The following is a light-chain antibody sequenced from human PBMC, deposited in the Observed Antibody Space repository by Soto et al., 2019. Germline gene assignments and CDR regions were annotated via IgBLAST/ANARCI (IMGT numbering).Light chain of an antibody. J-gene: IGKJ3*01. Sequence: EIVMTQAPATLSLSPGERATLSCRASQSLGNNLAWYQQRPGQAPRLLIHGASARPSGVPARFSGSGSGTDFTLTISSLQSADFAGYYCQQYTDYPITFGPGTPV. V-gene: IGKV3-15*01. CDR1: QSLGNN. CDR2: GAS. CDR3: QQYTDYPIT.